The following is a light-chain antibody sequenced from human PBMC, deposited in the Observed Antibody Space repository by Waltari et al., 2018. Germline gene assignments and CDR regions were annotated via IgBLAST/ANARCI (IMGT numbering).Light chain of an antibody. CDR3: CSYAGSHSWV. CDR2: EVS. J-gene: IGLJ3*02. CDR1: SSDVGGYDY. Sequence: QSALTQPRSVSGSPGQSVTLSCTGTSSDVGGYDYVSWYKQRPGKAPKVMVYEVSMRPSGVPDPFSGSKSGNTASLTISGLQAEDEAEYYCCSYAGSHSWVFGGGTRLTVL. V-gene: IGLV2-11*01.